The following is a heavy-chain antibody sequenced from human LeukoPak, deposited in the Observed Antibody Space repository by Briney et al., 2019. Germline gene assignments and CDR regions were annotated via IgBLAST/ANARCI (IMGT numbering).Heavy chain of an antibody. V-gene: IGHV1-3*01. CDR3: ARELNHYGSGSYYGEGAFDI. D-gene: IGHD3-10*01. Sequence: ASVKVSCKASGYTFTSYAMHWVRQAPGQRLEWMGWINAGNGNTKYSQKFQGRVTITRDTSASTAYMELSSLRSEDTAVYYCARELNHYGSGSYYGEGAFDIWGQGTMVTVSS. J-gene: IGHJ3*02. CDR2: INAGNGNT. CDR1: GYTFTSYA.